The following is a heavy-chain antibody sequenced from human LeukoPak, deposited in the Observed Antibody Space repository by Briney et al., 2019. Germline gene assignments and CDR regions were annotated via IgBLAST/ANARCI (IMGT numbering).Heavy chain of an antibody. CDR3: ASGVTIFGVVRFDY. J-gene: IGHJ4*02. D-gene: IGHD3-3*01. CDR2: ISSSGSTI. V-gene: IGHV3-48*03. CDR1: GFTLSSYE. Sequence: AESVRLSCAASGFTLSSYEMNWVRQAPGKGLEWVSYISSSGSTIYYADSVKGRFTISRYNAKNSLYLQMNSLRAEDTAVYYCASGVTIFGVVRFDYWGQGTLVTVSS.